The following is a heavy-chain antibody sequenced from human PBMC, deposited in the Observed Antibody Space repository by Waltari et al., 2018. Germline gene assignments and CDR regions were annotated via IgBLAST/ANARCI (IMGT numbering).Heavy chain of an antibody. D-gene: IGHD5-18*01. V-gene: IGHV4-59*01. CDR3: ARANRGYSRRGNYMDV. Sequence: QVQLQESGPGLVKPSETLSLTCTVSGGSISSCYWSWIRQPPGKGLEWIGYIYYSGSTNYNPSLKSRCTISVETSKNQFSLKLSSVTAADTAVYYCARANRGYSRRGNYMDVWGKGTTVTISS. J-gene: IGHJ6*03. CDR1: GGSISSCY. CDR2: IYYSGST.